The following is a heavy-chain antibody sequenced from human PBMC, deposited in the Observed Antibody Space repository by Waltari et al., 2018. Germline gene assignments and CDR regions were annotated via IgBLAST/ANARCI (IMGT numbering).Heavy chain of an antibody. CDR1: GYTFTGYS. V-gene: IGHV1-2*02. J-gene: IGHJ5*02. CDR2: INPNSGGT. CDR3: ARGRIFVVVVAATTGWFDP. D-gene: IGHD2-15*01. Sequence: QVQLVQSGAEVKKPGASVKVSCKASGYTFTGYSMHWVRQAPGQGLEWMGWINPNSGGTNYAQKFQGRVTMTRDTSISTAYMELSRLRSDDTAVYYCARGRIFVVVVAATTGWFDPWGQGTLVTVSS.